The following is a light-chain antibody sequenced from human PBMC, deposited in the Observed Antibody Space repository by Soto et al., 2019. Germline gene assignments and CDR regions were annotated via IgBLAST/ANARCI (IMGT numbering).Light chain of an antibody. J-gene: IGKJ3*01. CDR2: VAA. CDR3: QQANSFPLT. Sequence: DIQMTQSPSSVSASVGDRVTITCRASQGIGSWLGWYQQKPGKAPKLLIYVAASLQSGVPSRFSATFSGTEFTLTISSLQPEDLATYFCQQANSFPLTFGPGTKVDLK. V-gene: IGKV1-12*01. CDR1: QGIGSW.